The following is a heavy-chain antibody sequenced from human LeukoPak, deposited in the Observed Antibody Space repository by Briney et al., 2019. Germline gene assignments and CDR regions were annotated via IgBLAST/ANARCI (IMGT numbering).Heavy chain of an antibody. CDR2: INPSGGST. Sequence: ASVKVSCKASGYTFTSYYMHWVRQAPGQGLEWMGIINPSGGSTSYAQKFQGRVTMTRDTSISTAYMDLSRLRSDDTAVYYCARFLDSTNYWGQGTLVTVSS. J-gene: IGHJ4*02. V-gene: IGHV1-46*01. CDR3: ARFLDSTNY. D-gene: IGHD3/OR15-3a*01. CDR1: GYTFTSYY.